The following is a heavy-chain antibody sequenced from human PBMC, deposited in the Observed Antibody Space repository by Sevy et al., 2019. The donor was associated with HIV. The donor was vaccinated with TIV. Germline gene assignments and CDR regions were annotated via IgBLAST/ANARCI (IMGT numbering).Heavy chain of an antibody. Sequence: GGSLRLSCAASGFTFSSYSMNWVRQAPGKGLEWVSSISSSSSYIYYADSVKGRFTISRDNAKNSLYLQMNSLRAEDTAVYYCARATPYDFWSGAVGGMDVWGQGTTVTVSS. V-gene: IGHV3-21*01. J-gene: IGHJ6*02. CDR1: GFTFSSYS. CDR2: ISSSSSYI. D-gene: IGHD3-3*01. CDR3: ARATPYDFWSGAVGGMDV.